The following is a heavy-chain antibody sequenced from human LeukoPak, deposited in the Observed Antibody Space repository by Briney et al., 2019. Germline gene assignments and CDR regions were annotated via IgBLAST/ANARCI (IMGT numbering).Heavy chain of an antibody. V-gene: IGHV3-23*01. J-gene: IGHJ4*02. CDR3: ATYRQVLLPFES. D-gene: IGHD2-8*02. CDR1: GFTFSSYE. Sequence: GGSLRLSCAASGFTFSSYEMNWVRQAPGKGLEWVSSIFPSGGEIHYADSVRGRFTISRDNSKSTLSLQMNSLRAEDTAIYYCATYRQVLLPFESWGQGTLVTVSS. CDR2: IFPSGGEI.